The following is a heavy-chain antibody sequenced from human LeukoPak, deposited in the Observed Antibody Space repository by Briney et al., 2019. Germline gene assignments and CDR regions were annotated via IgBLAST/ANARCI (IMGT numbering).Heavy chain of an antibody. J-gene: IGHJ4*02. V-gene: IGHV3-13*04. CDR2: IGTAGDT. D-gene: IGHD1-26*01. CDR3: ARGMGATTQSLFDQ. CDR1: GFTFSSYD. Sequence: QPGGSLRLSCAASGFTFSSYDMHWVRQATGKGLEWVSGIGTAGDTYYPGSVKGRFTISRENAKNSLYLQMNSLRAGDTAVYYCARGMGATTQSLFDQWGQGTLVTVSS.